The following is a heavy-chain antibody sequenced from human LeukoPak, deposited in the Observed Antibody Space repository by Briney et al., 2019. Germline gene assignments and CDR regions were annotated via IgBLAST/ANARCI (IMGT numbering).Heavy chain of an antibody. V-gene: IGHV1-46*01. D-gene: IGHD6-6*01. J-gene: IGHJ5*02. CDR1: GYTFTSYY. CDR3: ARDGIAARPRIWFDP. CDR2: INPSGGST. Sequence: ASVKVSCKASGYTFTSYYMHWVRQAPGQGLEWMGIINPSGGSTSYAQKFQGRVTMTRDTSTSTVYMELSSLRSEDTAVYYCARDGIAARPRIWFDPWGQGTLVTVSS.